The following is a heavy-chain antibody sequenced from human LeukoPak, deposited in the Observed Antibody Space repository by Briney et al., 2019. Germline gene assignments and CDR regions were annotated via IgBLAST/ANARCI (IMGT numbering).Heavy chain of an antibody. Sequence: GGSLRLSCAASGFTFSNAWMSWVRQAPGKGLEWVGRIKSKTDGGTTDYAAPVKGRFTISRDDSKNTLYLQMNSLKTEDTAVYYCTTDRGYFDWLSAIDYWGQGTLVTVSS. CDR1: GFTFSNAW. J-gene: IGHJ4*02. CDR3: TTDRGYFDWLSAIDY. CDR2: IKSKTDGGTT. D-gene: IGHD3-9*01. V-gene: IGHV3-15*01.